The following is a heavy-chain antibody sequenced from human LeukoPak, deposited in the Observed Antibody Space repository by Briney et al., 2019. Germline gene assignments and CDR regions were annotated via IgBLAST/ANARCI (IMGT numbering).Heavy chain of an antibody. CDR1: GFTFSSSA. J-gene: IGHJ5*02. Sequence: PGGSLRLSCAASGFTFSSSAMNWVRQAPGKGLEWVSLISSGSSHIYYADSVKGRFTISRDNAKNSLFLQMNSLRAEDTAVYYCARDGYQVPTTFGTFDPWGQGTLVTVSS. V-gene: IGHV3-21*01. CDR3: ARDGYQVPTTFGTFDP. CDR2: ISSGSSHI. D-gene: IGHD3-3*01.